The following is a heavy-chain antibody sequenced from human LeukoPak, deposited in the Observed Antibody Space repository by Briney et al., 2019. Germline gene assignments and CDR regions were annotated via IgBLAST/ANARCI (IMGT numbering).Heavy chain of an antibody. CDR1: GGTFSSYA. CDR2: IIPIFGTA. V-gene: IGHV1-69*06. D-gene: IGHD1-26*01. Sequence: ASVKVSCKASGGTFSSYAISWVRQAPGQGLEWMGGIIPIFGTANYAQKFQGRVTITADKSTSTAYMELRSLRSDDTAVYYCARDLLGDPNVGWGQGTLVTVSS. J-gene: IGHJ4*02. CDR3: ARDLLGDPNVG.